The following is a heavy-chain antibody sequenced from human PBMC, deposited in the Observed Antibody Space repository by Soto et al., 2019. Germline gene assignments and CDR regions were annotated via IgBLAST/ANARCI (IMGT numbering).Heavy chain of an antibody. CDR3: ARQGDSSGWYSGYYYYGMDV. Sequence: SSETLSLTCTVSGGSISSSSYYWGWIRQPPGKGLEWIGSIYYSGSTYYNPSLKSRVTISVDTSKNQFSLKLSSVTAADTAVYYCARQGDSSGWYSGYYYYGMDVWGQGTTVTVSS. D-gene: IGHD6-19*01. V-gene: IGHV4-39*01. J-gene: IGHJ6*02. CDR1: GGSISSSSYY. CDR2: IYYSGST.